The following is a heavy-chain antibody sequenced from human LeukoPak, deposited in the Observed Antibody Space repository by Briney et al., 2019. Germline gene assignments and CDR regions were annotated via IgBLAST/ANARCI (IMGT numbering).Heavy chain of an antibody. V-gene: IGHV3-48*02. CDR3: ARDGRPFDI. CDR1: GFTFSTYA. CDR2: ISSSSSTL. J-gene: IGHJ3*02. Sequence: GGSLRLSCAASGFTFSTYAMNWVRQAPGKGLEWVAYISSSSSTLHYADPVKGRFTISRDNAKNSLYLQMNSLRDEDTAVYYCARDGRPFDIWGQGTMVTVSS.